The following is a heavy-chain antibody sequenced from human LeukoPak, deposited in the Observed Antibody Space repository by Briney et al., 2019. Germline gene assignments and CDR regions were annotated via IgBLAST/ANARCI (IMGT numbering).Heavy chain of an antibody. V-gene: IGHV3-7*01. CDR3: ARDSLWPGQPHYFDS. CDR2: INQDGSEK. CDR1: GFTFSAYC. Sequence: QPGGSLRLSCAASGFTFSAYCMSWVRQAPGKGLEWVASINQDGSEKYYVDSVEGRFTISRDNAKNSLYLQMHSLRAEDTAVYYCARDSLWPGQPHYFDSWGQGTLVTVSS. J-gene: IGHJ4*02. D-gene: IGHD2/OR15-2a*01.